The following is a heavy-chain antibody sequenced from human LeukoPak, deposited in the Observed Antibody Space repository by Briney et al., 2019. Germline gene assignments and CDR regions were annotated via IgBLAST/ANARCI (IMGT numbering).Heavy chain of an antibody. CDR3: ARDYYDSSGFGSFDY. CDR2: INPNSGGT. CDR1: GHTFTAYY. Sequence: ASVKVSCKASGHTFTAYYMHWVRQAPGQGLEWMGWINPNSGGTNYAQKFQGRATMTRDTSISTAYMELSRLRSDDTAVFYCARDYYDSSGFGSFDYWGQGTLVTVSS. D-gene: IGHD3-22*01. J-gene: IGHJ4*02. V-gene: IGHV1-2*02.